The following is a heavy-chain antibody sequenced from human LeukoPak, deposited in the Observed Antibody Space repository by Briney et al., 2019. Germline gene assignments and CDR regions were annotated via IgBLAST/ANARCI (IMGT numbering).Heavy chain of an antibody. CDR2: IGTAGDT. D-gene: IGHD5-18*01. V-gene: IGHV3-13*01. Sequence: GKSLRLSCAASGFTFSSYDMHWVRQATGKGLEWVSAIGTAGDTYYPGSVKGRFTISRENAKNSLYLQMNSLRAGDTAVYYCARAGYSYGYQSAFDIWGQGTMVTVSS. CDR3: ARAGYSYGYQSAFDI. J-gene: IGHJ3*02. CDR1: GFTFSSYD.